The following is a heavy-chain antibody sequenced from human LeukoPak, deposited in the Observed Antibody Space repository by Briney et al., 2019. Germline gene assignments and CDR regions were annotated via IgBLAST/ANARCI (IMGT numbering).Heavy chain of an antibody. V-gene: IGHV3-48*03. CDR2: IVGGGATI. J-gene: IGHJ4*02. CDR1: GFTFSSYE. CDR3: ARDHRGGPLV. Sequence: GGSLRLSCVVSGFTFSSYEMNWVRQAPGKGLEWVAYIVGGGATIYYADSVKGRFTISRDNAKNSLYLQMNSLRAEDTAVYYCARDHRGGPLVWGQGTLVTVSS. D-gene: IGHD3-16*01.